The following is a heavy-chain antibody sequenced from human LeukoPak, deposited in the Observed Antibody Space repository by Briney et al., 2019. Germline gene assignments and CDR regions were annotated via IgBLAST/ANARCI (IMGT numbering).Heavy chain of an antibody. CDR2: MNPNSGNT. Sequence: ASVKVSCKASGYTFTSYYMHWVRQATGQGLEWMGWMNPNSGNTGYAQKFQGRVTMTRNTSIRTAYMELSSLRPEDTAVYYCAKGSGYEAQYYYYYMDVWGKGTTVTISS. J-gene: IGHJ6*03. CDR1: GYTFTSYY. CDR3: AKGSGYEAQYYYYYMDV. D-gene: IGHD5-12*01. V-gene: IGHV1-8*02.